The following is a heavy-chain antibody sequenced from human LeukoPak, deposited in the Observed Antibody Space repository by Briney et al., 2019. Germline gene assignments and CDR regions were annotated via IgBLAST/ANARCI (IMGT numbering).Heavy chain of an antibody. CDR1: GFTFSSYA. J-gene: IGHJ4*02. CDR3: AIGPGGLFDY. D-gene: IGHD4-23*01. Sequence: GGSLRLSCAASGFTFSSYAMSWVRQAPGKGLEWVSSINASGGRTYYADSVKGRFTISRDNSKNTLYLRMNSLRAEDTAVYYCAIGPGGLFDYWGQGTLVTVSS. CDR2: INASGGRT. V-gene: IGHV3-23*01.